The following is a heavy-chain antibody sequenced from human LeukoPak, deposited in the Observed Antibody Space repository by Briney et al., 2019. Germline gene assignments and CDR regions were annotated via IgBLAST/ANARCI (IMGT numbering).Heavy chain of an antibody. V-gene: IGHV3-7*01. CDR3: ARQAYDFWSAQGDYFDY. CDR2: IKQDGSEK. Sequence: GGSLRLSCAASGFSFSNSWMNWVRQAPGKGLEWVANIKQDGSEKYYVDSVKGRFTISRDNAKNSLYLQMNSLRAEDTAVYYCARQAYDFWSAQGDYFDYWGQGTLVTVSS. CDR1: GFSFSNSW. D-gene: IGHD3-3*01. J-gene: IGHJ4*02.